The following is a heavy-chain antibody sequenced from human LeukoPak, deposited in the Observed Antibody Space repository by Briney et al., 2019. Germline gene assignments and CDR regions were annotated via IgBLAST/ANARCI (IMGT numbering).Heavy chain of an antibody. V-gene: IGHV3-64*01. CDR1: GFTFSSYA. CDR2: ISSNGGST. J-gene: IGHJ4*02. Sequence: PGGSLRLSCAASGFTFSSYAMHWVRQAPGKGLEYVSAISSNGGSTYYANSVKGRFTISRDNSKNTLYLQMGSLRAEDMAVYYCARAVGPAGGFFDHWGQGTLVTVSS. CDR3: ARAVGPAGGFFDH. D-gene: IGHD6-25*01.